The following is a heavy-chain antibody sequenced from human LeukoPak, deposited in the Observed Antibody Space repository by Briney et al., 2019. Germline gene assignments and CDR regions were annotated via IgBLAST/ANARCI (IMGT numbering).Heavy chain of an antibody. CDR2: ISGSGGST. J-gene: IGHJ3*02. CDR1: GFTVSSNY. D-gene: IGHD2-2*01. Sequence: GGSLRLSCAASGFTVSSNYMSWVRQAPGKGLEWVSAISGSGGSTYYADSVKGRFTISRDNSKNTLYLQMNSLRAEDTAVYYCAKPPGSTYAFDIWGQGTMVTVSS. CDR3: AKPPGSTYAFDI. V-gene: IGHV3-23*01.